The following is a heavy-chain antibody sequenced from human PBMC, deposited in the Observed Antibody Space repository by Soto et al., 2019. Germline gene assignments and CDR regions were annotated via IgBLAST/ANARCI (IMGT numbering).Heavy chain of an antibody. CDR3: ARGLYDYIWGSYRHDAFDI. Sequence: QVQLQQWGAGLLKPSETLSLTCAVYGGSFSGYYWSWIRQPPGKGLEWIGEINHSGSTNYNPSLKSRFTISVDTTKNQFSLKLSSVTAADTAVYYCARGLYDYIWGSYRHDAFDIWGQGTMVTVSS. V-gene: IGHV4-34*01. J-gene: IGHJ3*02. D-gene: IGHD3-16*02. CDR2: INHSGST. CDR1: GGSFSGYY.